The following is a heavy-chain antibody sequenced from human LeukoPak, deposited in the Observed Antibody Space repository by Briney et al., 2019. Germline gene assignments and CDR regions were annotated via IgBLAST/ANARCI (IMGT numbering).Heavy chain of an antibody. D-gene: IGHD6-6*01. J-gene: IGHJ6*03. Sequence: PRGSLRLSCTTSEFTVSNHCMTWVRQAPGKGLEWVSLIFSGGGINYANSVKGRFTISRDNSKNTVFLQMNSLRVEDTAVYYCARSPRHDSDYYYYMDVWGRGTTVTVSS. V-gene: IGHV3-66*02. CDR3: ARSPRHDSDYYYYMDV. CDR1: EFTVSNHC. CDR2: IFSGGGI.